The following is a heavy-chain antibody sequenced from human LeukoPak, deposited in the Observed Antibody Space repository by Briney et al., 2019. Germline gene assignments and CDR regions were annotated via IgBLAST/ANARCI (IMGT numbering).Heavy chain of an antibody. Sequence: TSSETLSLTCAVYGGSFSGYYWSWIRQPPGKGLEWIGEINHSGSTNYNPSLKSRVTISVDTSKNQFSLKLSSVTAADTAVYYCARFDFWSGLLGYWGQGTLVTVSS. D-gene: IGHD3-3*01. CDR1: GGSFSGYY. V-gene: IGHV4-34*01. CDR2: INHSGST. J-gene: IGHJ4*02. CDR3: ARFDFWSGLLGY.